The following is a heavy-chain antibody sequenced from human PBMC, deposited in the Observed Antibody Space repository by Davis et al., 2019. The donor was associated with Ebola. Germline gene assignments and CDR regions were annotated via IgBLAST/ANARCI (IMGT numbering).Heavy chain of an antibody. CDR3: AIEKH. J-gene: IGHJ1*01. CDR1: GGTLNTYS. V-gene: IGHV1-8*03. Sequence: ASVKVSCKASGGTLNTYSISWVRQAPGQGLEWMGWMNPNSGNTGYAQKFQGRVTITRNTSISTAYMELSSLRSEDTAVYYCAIEKHWGQGTLVTVSS. CDR2: MNPNSGNT.